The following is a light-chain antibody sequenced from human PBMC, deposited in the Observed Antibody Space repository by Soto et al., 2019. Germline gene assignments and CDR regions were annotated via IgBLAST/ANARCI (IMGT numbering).Light chain of an antibody. J-gene: IGKJ4*01. V-gene: IGKV1-33*01. CDR3: QQYDNNPLT. Sequence: DIQMTQSPSSLSASVGDRVTITCHASLDISNYLNWYQQKPGKAPKLLIYDASNLEIAVPSRFSGSGTGTDLTFPISTLQPEDIRTNYWQQYDNNPLTVGGGTKVDIK. CDR2: DAS. CDR1: LDISNY.